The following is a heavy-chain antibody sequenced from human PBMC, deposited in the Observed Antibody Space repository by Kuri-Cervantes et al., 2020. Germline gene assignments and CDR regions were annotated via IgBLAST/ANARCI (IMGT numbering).Heavy chain of an antibody. J-gene: IGHJ3*02. D-gene: IGHD3-22*01. V-gene: IGHV3-13*01. CDR3: AQYKDADYDSSGYYYDAFDI. CDR2: IGTTGDT. CDR1: GFTFSSYD. Sequence: ETLSLTCAASGFTFSSYDMHWVCQATGKGLEWVSGIGTTGDTYYPGSVKGRFTISRENAKNSLYLQMNSLRAGDTAVYYCAQYKDADYDSSGYYYDAFDIWGQGTMVTVSS.